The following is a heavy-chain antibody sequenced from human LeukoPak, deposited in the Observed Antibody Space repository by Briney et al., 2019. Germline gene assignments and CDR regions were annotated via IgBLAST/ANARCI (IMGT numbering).Heavy chain of an antibody. V-gene: IGHV4-39*01. CDR3: ARRPTGSIAVAGNYFDY. CDR1: GGSISSSTYY. CDR2: IYYSGST. J-gene: IGHJ4*02. D-gene: IGHD6-19*01. Sequence: PSETLSLTCTVSGGSISSSTYYWGWIRQPPGKGLEWIGDIYYSGSTYYNPSLKSRVTISVDTSKSQFSLKLSSVTAADTAVYYCARRPTGSIAVAGNYFDYWGQGTLVTVSS.